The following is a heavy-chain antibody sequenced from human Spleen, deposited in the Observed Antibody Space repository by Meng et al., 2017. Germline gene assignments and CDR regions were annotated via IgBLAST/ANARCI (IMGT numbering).Heavy chain of an antibody. CDR1: GGSFSGYY. V-gene: IGHV4-34*01. Sequence: QVQLQQWGAGLLKPSETLSLTCVVYGGSFSGYYWSWIRQPPGKGLEWIGEINHSGSTNYNPSLKSRVTISVDTSKNQFSLKLSSVTAADTAVYYCARGRDYTAMVPMGFYFDYWGQGTLVTVSS. CDR3: ARGRDYTAMVPMGFYFDY. D-gene: IGHD5-18*01. J-gene: IGHJ4*02. CDR2: INHSGST.